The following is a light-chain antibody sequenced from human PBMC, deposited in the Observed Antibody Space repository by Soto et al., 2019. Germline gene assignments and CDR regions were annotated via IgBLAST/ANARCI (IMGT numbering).Light chain of an antibody. CDR2: WAS. V-gene: IGKV4-1*01. J-gene: IGKJ1*01. CDR1: QSVLYSSNNKNY. Sequence: DIVLTQSPDSLAVSLGERATINCKSSQSVLYSSNNKNYLAWYQQKPGQPPKLLIYWASTRESGVPDRFSGSGYGTDFTLNISSLQAEDVAVYYCQQYYTTWTFGQGTKVEIK. CDR3: QQYYTTWT.